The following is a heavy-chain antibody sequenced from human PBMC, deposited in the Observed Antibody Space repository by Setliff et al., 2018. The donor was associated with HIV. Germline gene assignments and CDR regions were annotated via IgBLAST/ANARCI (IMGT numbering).Heavy chain of an antibody. D-gene: IGHD5-12*01. J-gene: IGHJ5*02. Sequence: LSLTCTVSGGTISSGGHYWSWIRQHPGKGLEWIGYIYYSGNTYYNPSLKSRLVISIDTSMNQFSLTLSSVTAPETAVSYCAKGSLRRRETGFYPWGQGTLVTVSS. CDR3: AKGSLRRRETGFYP. CDR1: GGTISSGGHY. CDR2: IYYSGNT. V-gene: IGHV4-31*03.